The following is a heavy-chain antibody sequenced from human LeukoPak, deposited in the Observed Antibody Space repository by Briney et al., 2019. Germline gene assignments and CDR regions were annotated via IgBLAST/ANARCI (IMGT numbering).Heavy chain of an antibody. CDR2: INPKSGGT. D-gene: IGHD3-22*01. Sequence: ASVKVSCKASGYTFTGYYMHWVRQAPGQGLEWMGWINPKSGGTNYAQKFQGRVTMTRDTSISTAYMELSRLRFDDTAVYYCASGSSFDSSGRGFDYWGQGTLVTVSS. V-gene: IGHV1-2*02. CDR3: ASGSSFDSSGRGFDY. CDR1: GYTFTGYY. J-gene: IGHJ4*02.